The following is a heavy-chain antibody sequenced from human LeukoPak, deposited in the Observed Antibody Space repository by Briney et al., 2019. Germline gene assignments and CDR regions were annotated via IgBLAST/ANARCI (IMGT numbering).Heavy chain of an antibody. V-gene: IGHV3-30*18. J-gene: IGHJ4*02. CDR1: GFTFSSYG. CDR3: AKDYTTHWYYDFWSGYYT. D-gene: IGHD3-3*01. CDR2: ISYDGSNK. Sequence: GGSLRLSCAASGFTFSSYGMHWVRQAPGKGLEWVAVISYDGSNKYYADSMKGRFTISRDNSKNTLYLQMNSLRAEDTAVYYCAKDYTTHWYYDFWSGYYTWGQGTLVTVSS.